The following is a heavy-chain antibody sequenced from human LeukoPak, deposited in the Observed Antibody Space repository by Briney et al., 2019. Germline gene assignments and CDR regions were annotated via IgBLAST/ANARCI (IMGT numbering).Heavy chain of an antibody. CDR3: ARDLGLYPI. D-gene: IGHD2-8*01. Sequence: GGSLRLSCAASGFTFSSYAMSWVRQAPGKGLEWVSVIYSGGSIYYADSVKGRFTISRDNSKNTLYLQMNGLRAEDTAVYYCARDLGLYPIWGQGTMVTVSS. CDR2: IYSGGSI. J-gene: IGHJ3*02. CDR1: GFTFSSYA. V-gene: IGHV3-53*01.